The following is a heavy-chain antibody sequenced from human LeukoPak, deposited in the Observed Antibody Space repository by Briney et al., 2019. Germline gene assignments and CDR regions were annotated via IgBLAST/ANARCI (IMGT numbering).Heavy chain of an antibody. CDR3: ARQYISGQWYFDY. CDR2: ISSSGSTI. Sequence: SGGSLRLSCTASGFTFGNYEMNWVRQAPGKGLEWISYISSSGSTIDYADSVKGRFTTSRDNAKNSLYLQMNSLIPEDTAVYYCARQYISGQWYFDYWGQGTLVTVSS. D-gene: IGHD5-18*01. J-gene: IGHJ4*02. V-gene: IGHV3-48*03. CDR1: GFTFGNYE.